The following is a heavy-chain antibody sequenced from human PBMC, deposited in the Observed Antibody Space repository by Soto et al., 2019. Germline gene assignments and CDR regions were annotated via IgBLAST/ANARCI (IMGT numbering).Heavy chain of an antibody. D-gene: IGHD3-16*01. CDR3: ARASTGELWVYANWFDP. V-gene: IGHV4-30-4*01. Sequence: QVQLQESGPGLVKPSQTLSLTCTDSGGSISSGDYYWSWIRQPPGKGLEWIGFIYYSGGTYYKPSLKSRVTISVDTSKNKFSLNLSSVTAADTAVYYCARASTGELWVYANWFDPWGPGTLVTVSS. CDR1: GGSISSGDYY. CDR2: IYYSGGT. J-gene: IGHJ5*02.